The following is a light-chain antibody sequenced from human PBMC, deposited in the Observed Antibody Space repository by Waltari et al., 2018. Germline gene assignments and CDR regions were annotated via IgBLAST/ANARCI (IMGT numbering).Light chain of an antibody. CDR2: CAS. Sequence: DIQMTQSPSSQSASVGDRVTITCLASQSITTFLNWYQQKPGKAPKLLIYCASSLQSGVPSRFSGSGSGTDFTLTISSLQVEDFATYYCQQSYSSPYTFGQGTNLEIK. CDR1: QSITTF. J-gene: IGKJ2*01. CDR3: QQSYSSPYT. V-gene: IGKV1-39*01.